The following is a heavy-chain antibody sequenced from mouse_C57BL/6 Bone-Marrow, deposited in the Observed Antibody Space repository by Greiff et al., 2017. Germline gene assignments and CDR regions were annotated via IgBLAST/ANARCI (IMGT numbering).Heavy chain of an antibody. Sequence: EVQLVEPGGGLVQPGGSMKLSCVASGFTFSNYWMNWVRQSPEKGLEWVGQIRLKSDNYATHYAESVKGRFTISRDDSKSSIYLQMNNLRADDTGICYCTPYEYDDALAYWGQGTSVTVSS. CDR3: TPYEYDDALAY. CDR1: GFTFSNYW. J-gene: IGHJ4*01. CDR2: IRLKSDNYAT. D-gene: IGHD2-4*01. V-gene: IGHV6-3*01.